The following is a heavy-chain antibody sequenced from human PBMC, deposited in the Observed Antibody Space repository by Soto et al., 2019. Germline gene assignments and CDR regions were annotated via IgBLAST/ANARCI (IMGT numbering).Heavy chain of an antibody. CDR3: ARNSGIGRFDP. D-gene: IGHD6-19*01. J-gene: IGHJ5*02. V-gene: IGHV3-74*01. CDR1: GFTFSSYW. Sequence: GGSLRLSCAASGFTFSSYWMHWVRQAPGKGLVWVSRINSDGSSTSYADSVKGRFTISRDNAKNTLYLQMNSLRAEDTAVYYCARNSGIGRFDPWGQGTLVTVSS. CDR2: INSDGSST.